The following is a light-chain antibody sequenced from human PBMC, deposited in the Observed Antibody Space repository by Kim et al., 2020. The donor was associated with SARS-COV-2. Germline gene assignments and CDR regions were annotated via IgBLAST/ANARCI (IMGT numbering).Light chain of an antibody. V-gene: IGKV3-20*01. CDR2: GAS. J-gene: IGKJ4*01. CDR1: ESVNSGY. CDR3: HQYGSSPST. Sequence: EIVLTQSPGTLSLSPGERATLSCRASESVNSGYLAWFQQKPGQAPRLLIYGASSRATGIPDRVSGSGSGTDFTLTISRLEPEDFAVYYCHQYGSSPSTFGGGTKVDIK.